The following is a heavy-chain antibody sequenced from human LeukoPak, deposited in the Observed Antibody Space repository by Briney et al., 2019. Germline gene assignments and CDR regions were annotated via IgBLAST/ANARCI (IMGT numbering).Heavy chain of an antibody. J-gene: IGHJ4*02. Sequence: SETLSLTCTVSGGSISSSSYYWGWIRQPAGKGLEWIGRIYTSGSTNYNPSLKSRVTISVDTSKNQFSLKLSSVTAADTAVYYCARNPIHYFDYWGQGTLVTVSS. V-gene: IGHV4-61*02. CDR1: GGSISSSSYY. CDR2: IYTSGST. D-gene: IGHD1-14*01. CDR3: ARNPIHYFDY.